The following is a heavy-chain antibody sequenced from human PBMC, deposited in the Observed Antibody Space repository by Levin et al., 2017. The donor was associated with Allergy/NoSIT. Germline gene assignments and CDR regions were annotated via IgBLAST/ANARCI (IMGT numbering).Heavy chain of an antibody. Sequence: VASVKVSCQGSGYSFSSQWIAWVRQKPGKGLEWMGIVYPGDSDTIYSPSFQGQVTFSADTSTNTAHLHWSSLKASDTAIYFCARKMGPTPAFDVWGQGTMITVSS. CDR1: GYSFSSQW. D-gene: IGHD1-26*01. CDR2: VYPGDSDT. CDR3: ARKMGPTPAFDV. V-gene: IGHV5-51*01. J-gene: IGHJ3*01.